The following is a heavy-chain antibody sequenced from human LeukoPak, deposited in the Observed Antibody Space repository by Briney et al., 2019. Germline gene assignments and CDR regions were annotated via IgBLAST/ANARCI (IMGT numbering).Heavy chain of an antibody. V-gene: IGHV3-48*03. D-gene: IGHD1-26*01. J-gene: IGHJ4*02. Sequence: PGGSLRLSCAASGFTFSSYEMKWVRQPPGKGLEWVSYITSSGSTIYYADSVKGRFTISRDNAKNSLDLQMNSLRAEDTAVYYCARLRRELLAIDYWGQGTLVTVSS. CDR3: ARLRRELLAIDY. CDR1: GFTFSSYE. CDR2: ITSSGSTI.